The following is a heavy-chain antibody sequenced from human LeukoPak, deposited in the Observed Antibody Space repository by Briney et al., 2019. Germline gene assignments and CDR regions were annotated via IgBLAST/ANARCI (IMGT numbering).Heavy chain of an antibody. CDR3: AKLSGGYDPIPYRPFDY. J-gene: IGHJ4*02. D-gene: IGHD5-12*01. CDR2: IKQEGSEK. Sequence: PGGSLRLSCVGSGFSFSSYWMSWVRQAPGKGLEWVANIKQEGSEKHYVDSVKGRFTISRDNAKSSLYLQMNSLRAEDTAVYYCAKLSGGYDPIPYRPFDYWGQGTLVTVSS. CDR1: GFSFSSYW. V-gene: IGHV3-7*01.